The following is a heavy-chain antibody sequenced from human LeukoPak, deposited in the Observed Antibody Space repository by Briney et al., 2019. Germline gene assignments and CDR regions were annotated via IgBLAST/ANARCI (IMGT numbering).Heavy chain of an antibody. CDR2: FDPEDGET. J-gene: IGHJ4*02. CDR1: VYTLTELS. Sequence: GASVNVSRKVSVYTLTELSMHWVRQAPGKGLEWMGGFDPEDGETIYAQKFQGRVTLTTDTSTSTMYMELRSLRSDDTAVYYCARDDTGVPRYWGQGTLVTVSS. CDR3: ARDDTGVPRY. D-gene: IGHD2-8*02. V-gene: IGHV1-24*01.